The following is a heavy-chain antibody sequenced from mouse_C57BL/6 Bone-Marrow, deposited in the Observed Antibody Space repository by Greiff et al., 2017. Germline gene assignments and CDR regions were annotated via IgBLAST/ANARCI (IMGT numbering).Heavy chain of an antibody. V-gene: IGHV3-3*01. J-gene: IGHJ1*03. D-gene: IGHD1-1*01. CDR3: ARPYYYGSSYGYFDV. CDR2: TFYSGIT. Sequence: EVKLQESGPSLVRPSQTLSLTCTVTGFSINSDCYWIWIRQFPGNKLEYIGYTFYSGITYYNPSLESRTYITRDTSKNQFSLKLSSVTTEDTATYYCARPYYYGSSYGYFDVWGTGTTVTVSS. CDR1: GFSINSDCY.